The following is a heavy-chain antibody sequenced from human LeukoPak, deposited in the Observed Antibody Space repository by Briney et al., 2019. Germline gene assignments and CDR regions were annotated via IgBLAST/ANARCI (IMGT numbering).Heavy chain of an antibody. J-gene: IGHJ4*02. V-gene: IGHV4-59*01. CDR1: GGSISSYY. Sequence: SKTLSLTCTVSGGSISSYYWSWIRQPPGKGLEWIGYIYYSGSTNYNPSLKSRVTISVDTSKNQFSLKLSSVTAADTAVYYCAREVIGDFWSGYYFDYWGQGTLVTVSS. D-gene: IGHD3-3*01. CDR3: AREVIGDFWSGYYFDY. CDR2: IYYSGST.